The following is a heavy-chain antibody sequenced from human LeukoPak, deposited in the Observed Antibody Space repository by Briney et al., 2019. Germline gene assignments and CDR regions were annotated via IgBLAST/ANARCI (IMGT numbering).Heavy chain of an antibody. CDR1: GFTFSSYA. CDR3: ARTSYDDYTLNPYYYYGMDV. Sequence: PGGSLRLSCAASGFTFSSYAMSWVRQAPGKGLEWVSAISGSGGSTYYADSVKGRFTISRDNSKDTLYLQMNSLRAEDTAVYYCARTSYDDYTLNPYYYYGMDVWGQGTTVTVSS. J-gene: IGHJ6*02. D-gene: IGHD4-17*01. V-gene: IGHV3-23*01. CDR2: ISGSGGST.